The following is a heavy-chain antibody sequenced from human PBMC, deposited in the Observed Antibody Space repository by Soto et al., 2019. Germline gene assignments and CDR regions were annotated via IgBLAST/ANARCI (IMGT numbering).Heavy chain of an antibody. D-gene: IGHD6-6*01. Sequence: SETLSLTCAVYGGSFRGYYWSWIRQPPGKGLEWIGEINHSGSTNYNPSLKSRVTISVDTSKNQFSLKLSSVTAADTAVYYCARGGGIAARILPYYYDDMDVWGQGTTVTVSS. CDR2: INHSGST. V-gene: IGHV4-34*01. CDR3: ARGGGIAARILPYYYDDMDV. J-gene: IGHJ6*02. CDR1: GGSFRGYY.